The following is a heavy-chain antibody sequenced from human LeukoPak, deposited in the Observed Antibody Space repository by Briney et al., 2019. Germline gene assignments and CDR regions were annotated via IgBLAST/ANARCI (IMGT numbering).Heavy chain of an antibody. CDR3: ARGYCSGGSCYGRVSFDY. CDR2: IYPGDSDT. CDR1: GYSFTSYW. V-gene: IGHV5-51*01. D-gene: IGHD2-15*01. Sequence: GESLKISCKGSGYSFTSYWIGWVRQMPGKGLEWMGIIYPGDSDTRYSPSFQGQVTISADKSISTAYLQWSSLKASDTAMYYCARGYCSGGSCYGRVSFDYWGQGTLVTVSS. J-gene: IGHJ4*02.